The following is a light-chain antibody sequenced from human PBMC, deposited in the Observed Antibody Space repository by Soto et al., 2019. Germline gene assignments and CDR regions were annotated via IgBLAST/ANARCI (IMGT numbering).Light chain of an antibody. CDR3: QEYHNWAAMR. CDR2: GES. V-gene: IGKV3-15*01. J-gene: IGKJ5*01. CDR1: QSFRSN. Sequence: VYGGGVDTGSCRASQSFRSNLAWYQHKPGQAPRLLIYGESTRATGIPARFSCSGYGTAFILIIPRFQHDDCAAHSCQEYHNWAAMRFGQGTRLEIK.